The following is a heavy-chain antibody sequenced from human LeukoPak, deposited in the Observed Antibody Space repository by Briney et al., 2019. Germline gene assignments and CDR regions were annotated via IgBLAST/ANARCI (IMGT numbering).Heavy chain of an antibody. CDR1: GGSISSSSYY. J-gene: IGHJ6*02. D-gene: IGHD3-3*01. Sequence: SETLSLTCTVSGGSISSSSYYWGWIRQPPGKGLEWIGSIYYSGSTYYNPSLKSRVTISVDTSKNQFSLKLSSVTAADTAVYYCARYDPTLRYGMDVWGQGTTVTVSS. V-gene: IGHV4-39*07. CDR3: ARYDPTLRYGMDV. CDR2: IYYSGST.